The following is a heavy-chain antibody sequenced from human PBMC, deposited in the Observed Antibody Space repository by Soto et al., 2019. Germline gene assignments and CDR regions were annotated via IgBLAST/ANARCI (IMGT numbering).Heavy chain of an antibody. D-gene: IGHD1-26*01. V-gene: IGHV4-59*01. J-gene: IGHJ4*02. CDR2: IYYSGST. Sequence: SETLSLTCTVSGGSISSYYWSWIRQPPGKGLEWIGYIYYSGSTNYNPSLKSRVTISVDTSKNQFSLKLSSVTAADTAVYYCAREGSGSYSYYFDYWGQGTLVTVSS. CDR1: GGSISSYY. CDR3: AREGSGSYSYYFDY.